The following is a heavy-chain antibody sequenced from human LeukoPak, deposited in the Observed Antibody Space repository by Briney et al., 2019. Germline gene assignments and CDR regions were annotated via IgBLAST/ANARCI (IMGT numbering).Heavy chain of an antibody. J-gene: IGHJ6*03. CDR3: AREYVVVPAAHYYYYMDV. V-gene: IGHV1-18*01. D-gene: IGHD2-2*01. Sequence: ASVKVSCKASGYTFTSYGISWVRQAPGQGLEWMGWISAYNGNTNYAQKLQGRVTMTTDTSTSTAYMELRSLRSDDTAVYYCAREYVVVPAAHYYYYMDVWGKGTTVTVSS. CDR1: GYTFTSYG. CDR2: ISAYNGNT.